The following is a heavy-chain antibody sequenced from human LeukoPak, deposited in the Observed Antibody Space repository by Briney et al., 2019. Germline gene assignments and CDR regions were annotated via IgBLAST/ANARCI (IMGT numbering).Heavy chain of an antibody. CDR1: GIMFSGYW. D-gene: IGHD3-10*01. CDR3: ASDGGPFDH. Sequence: PGGSLRLSCTASGIMFSGYWMSWDRQAPGKGLEWVANIKQQGTEKYYVDSVKGRFTISRDGAKKSVYLQMNSLRAEDTAVYYCASDGGPFDHWGQGILVTVAS. CDR2: IKQQGTEK. J-gene: IGHJ4*02. V-gene: IGHV3-7*01.